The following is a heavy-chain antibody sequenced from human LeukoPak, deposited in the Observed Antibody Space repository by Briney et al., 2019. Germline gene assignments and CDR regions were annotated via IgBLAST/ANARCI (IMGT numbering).Heavy chain of an antibody. Sequence: ASVKVSCKASGYTFTSYYMHWVRQAPGQGLEWMGIINPSGGSTSYAQKFQGRVTMTRDMSTSTVYMELSSLRSEDTAVYYCARDRPAMIMGSRYWFDPWGQGTLVTVSS. V-gene: IGHV1-46*01. CDR3: ARDRPAMIMGSRYWFDP. D-gene: IGHD1-26*01. J-gene: IGHJ5*02. CDR2: INPSGGST. CDR1: GYTFTSYY.